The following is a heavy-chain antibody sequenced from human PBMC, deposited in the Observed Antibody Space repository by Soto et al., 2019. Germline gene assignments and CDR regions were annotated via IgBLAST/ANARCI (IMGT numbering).Heavy chain of an antibody. CDR1: GYTFTGDY. CDR2: INPNSGGT. Sequence: XSVKGACKASGYTFTGDYMHWGRPAPGQGLEWMGWINPNSGGTNYAQKFQGRVTMTRDTSISTAYMDLSRLRSDDTAVYYCARVRGSSSWEAFDYWGQGTLVTVSS. D-gene: IGHD6-13*01. J-gene: IGHJ4*02. CDR3: ARVRGSSSWEAFDY. V-gene: IGHV1-2*02.